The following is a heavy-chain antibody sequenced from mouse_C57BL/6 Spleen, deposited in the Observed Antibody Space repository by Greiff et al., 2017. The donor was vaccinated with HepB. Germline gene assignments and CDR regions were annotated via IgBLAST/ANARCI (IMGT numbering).Heavy chain of an antibody. J-gene: IGHJ3*01. D-gene: IGHD1-1*01. V-gene: IGHV1-74*01. CDR1: GYTFTSYW. Sequence: VQLQQSGAELVKPGASVKVSCKASGYTFTSYWMHWVKQRPGQGLEWIGRIHPSDSDTNYNQKFKGKATLTVDKSSSTAYMQLSSLTSEDSAGYYCAIPIYYYGRFAYWGQGTLVTVSA. CDR2: IHPSDSDT. CDR3: AIPIYYYGRFAY.